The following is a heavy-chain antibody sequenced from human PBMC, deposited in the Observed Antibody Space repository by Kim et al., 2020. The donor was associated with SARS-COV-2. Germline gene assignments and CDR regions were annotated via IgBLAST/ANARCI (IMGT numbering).Heavy chain of an antibody. CDR2: IYSGGST. V-gene: IGHV3-53*01. Sequence: GGSLRLSCAASGFTVSSNYMSWVRQAPGKGLEWVSVIYSGGSTYYADSVKGRFTISRDNSKNTLYLQMNSLRAEDTAVYYCARWSSGSHRPSYYYGMDVWGQGTTVTVSS. CDR1: GFTVSSNY. D-gene: IGHD1-26*01. J-gene: IGHJ6*02. CDR3: ARWSSGSHRPSYYYGMDV.